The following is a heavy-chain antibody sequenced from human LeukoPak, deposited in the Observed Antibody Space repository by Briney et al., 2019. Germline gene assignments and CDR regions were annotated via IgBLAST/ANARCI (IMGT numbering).Heavy chain of an antibody. D-gene: IGHD4-17*01. CDR3: ARSTDQFDYGDYAVHWFDP. Sequence: SETLSLTCAVSGGSMSSGGYSWSWIRQPPGKGLEFIGYIYHSGNTYYIPSLKSRVTISVDRSKNQLSLKLTSVTAADTAVYYCARSTDQFDYGDYAVHWFDPWGQGTLVTVSS. CDR2: IYHSGNT. V-gene: IGHV4-30-2*01. J-gene: IGHJ5*02. CDR1: GGSMSSGGYS.